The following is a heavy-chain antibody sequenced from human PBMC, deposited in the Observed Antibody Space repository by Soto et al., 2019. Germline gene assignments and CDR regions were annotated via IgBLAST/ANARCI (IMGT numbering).Heavy chain of an antibody. Sequence: LSLSCTVSGDSISSGGYYWSWIRQHPGKGLEWIGYIYDNGGAYYSPSLKGRVVISLDRSESQFSLRLSSVTAADTAVYYCARVKGGTTRRAFDSWGQGTLVTVS. D-gene: IGHD1-7*01. CDR1: GDSISSGGYY. J-gene: IGHJ4*02. V-gene: IGHV4-31*03. CDR2: IYDNGGA. CDR3: ARVKGGTTRRAFDS.